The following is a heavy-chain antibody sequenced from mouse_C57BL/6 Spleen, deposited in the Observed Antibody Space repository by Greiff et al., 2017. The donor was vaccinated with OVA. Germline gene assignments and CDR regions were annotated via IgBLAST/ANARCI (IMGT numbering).Heavy chain of an antibody. CDR2: FHPYNDDT. CDR1: GYTFTTYP. J-gene: IGHJ2*01. D-gene: IGHD2-4*01. V-gene: IGHV1-47*01. Sequence: VQLQQSGAELVKPGASVKMSCQASGYTFTTYPIEWMKQNHGKSLEWIGNFHPYNDDTTYNEKFKGKATLTVEKSSSTVYLERSRLTADDAAYYYGARGDYDGGYYFDYWGQGTTVTVSS. CDR3: ARGDYDGGYYFDY.